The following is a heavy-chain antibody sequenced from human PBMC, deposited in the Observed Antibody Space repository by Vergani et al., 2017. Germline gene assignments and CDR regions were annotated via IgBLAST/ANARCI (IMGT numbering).Heavy chain of an antibody. V-gene: IGHV4-38-2*01. CDR1: DSSIMTNPY. J-gene: IGHJ6*02. Sequence: QVQLQESGPGLVKPSETLTLTCDVSDSSIMTNPYWGWFRQSPGKGLEWIGCIHHSGDTHYNSSLKSRVSISIVSSSKFSLSLTSVTAADTAIYYCARHRGSGGFFPSSYFYGRDGWGHGTTVTVSS. CDR3: ARHRGSGGFFPSSYFYGRDG. CDR2: IHHSGDT. D-gene: IGHD3-10*01.